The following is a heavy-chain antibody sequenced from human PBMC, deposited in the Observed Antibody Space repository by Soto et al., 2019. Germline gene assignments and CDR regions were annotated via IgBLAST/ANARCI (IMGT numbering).Heavy chain of an antibody. V-gene: IGHV3-23*01. CDR1: GFTFSSYA. D-gene: IGHD3-10*01. CDR2: ISGSGGST. Sequence: PGGSLILSCAASGFTFSSYAMSWVRQAPGKGLEWVSAISGSGGSTYYADSVKGRFTISRDNSKNTLYLQMNSLRAEDTAVYYCAKDFYGSGSLYYFDYWGQGTLVTVSS. CDR3: AKDFYGSGSLYYFDY. J-gene: IGHJ4*02.